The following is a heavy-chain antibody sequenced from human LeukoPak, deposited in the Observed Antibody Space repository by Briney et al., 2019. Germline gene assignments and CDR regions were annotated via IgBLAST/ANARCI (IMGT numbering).Heavy chain of an antibody. V-gene: IGHV4-59*01. CDR3: ARMGYSSGWYYLDY. CDR2: IYYSGST. D-gene: IGHD6-19*01. J-gene: IGHJ4*02. CDR1: GGSTSGYY. Sequence: PSETLSLTCTVSGGSTSGYYWSWVRQFPGKGLEWIGYIYYSGSTKYNPSLKSRVTISLDTSKNQFSPKLSSLTAADTAVYYCARMGYSSGWYYLDYWGQGTLVTVSS.